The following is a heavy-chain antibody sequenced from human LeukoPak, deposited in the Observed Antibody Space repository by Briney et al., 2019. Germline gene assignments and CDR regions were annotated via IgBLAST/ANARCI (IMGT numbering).Heavy chain of an antibody. Sequence: ASVKVSCKASGYTFTSYYMHWVRQAPGQGLEWVGIINPSDGYTTYAQKFQGRVTITADESTSTAYMELSSLRSEDTAVYYCARDSLRGDYAYWGQGTLVTVSS. CDR2: INPSDGYT. CDR1: GYTFTSYY. D-gene: IGHD4-17*01. CDR3: ARDSLRGDYAY. V-gene: IGHV1-46*01. J-gene: IGHJ4*02.